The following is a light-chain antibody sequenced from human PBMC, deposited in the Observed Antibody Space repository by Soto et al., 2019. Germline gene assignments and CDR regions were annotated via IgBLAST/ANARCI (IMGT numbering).Light chain of an antibody. CDR1: SSDVGSYNL. CDR3: CSYTSATTYV. Sequence: QSALTQPASVSGSPGQSITTSCTGTSSDVGSYNLVSWYQQHPGKAPKLMIYEVSKRPSGVSNRFSGSKSGNTASLTISGLQAEDEADYYCCSYTSATTYVFGTGTKVTVL. CDR2: EVS. V-gene: IGLV2-14*02. J-gene: IGLJ1*01.